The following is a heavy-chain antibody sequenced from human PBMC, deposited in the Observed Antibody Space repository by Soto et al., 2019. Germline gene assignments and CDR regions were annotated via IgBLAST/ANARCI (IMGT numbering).Heavy chain of an antibody. CDR2: MNPNSGNT. Sequence: ASVKVSCKASGYTFTSYDINWVRQATGQGLEWMGWMNPNSGNTGYAQKFQGRVTMTRNTSISTAYMELSSLRSEDTAVYYCARGHYGFRSGYYKDYYYGMDVWGQGTTVTVSS. D-gene: IGHD3-3*01. V-gene: IGHV1-8*01. CDR1: GYTFTSYD. CDR3: ARGHYGFRSGYYKDYYYGMDV. J-gene: IGHJ6*02.